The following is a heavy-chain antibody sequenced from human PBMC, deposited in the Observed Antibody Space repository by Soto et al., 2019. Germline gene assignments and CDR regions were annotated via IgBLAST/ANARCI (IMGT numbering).Heavy chain of an antibody. CDR1: GYTFTSYY. Sequence: ASLKVSCKASGYTFTSYYMHWVRQAPGQGLEWMGIINPSGGSTSYAQKFQGRVTMTRDTSTSTVYMELSSLRSEDTAVYYCAREGITGTAFDYWGQGTLVTVSS. CDR3: AREGITGTAFDY. V-gene: IGHV1-46*03. J-gene: IGHJ4*02. CDR2: INPSGGST. D-gene: IGHD1-20*01.